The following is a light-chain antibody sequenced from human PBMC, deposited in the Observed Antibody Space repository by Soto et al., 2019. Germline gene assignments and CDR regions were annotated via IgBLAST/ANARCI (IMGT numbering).Light chain of an antibody. Sequence: VLTQSPCTLSLSPGERATLSCRASQSVGSSYLAWYQQKPGQAPRVLIYGTSSRATGIPDRFSGSGSGTDFTLTISRLEPEDFAVYYCQQYTTSSWTFGQGTK. CDR1: QSVGSSY. J-gene: IGKJ1*01. CDR2: GTS. CDR3: QQYTTSSWT. V-gene: IGKV3-20*01.